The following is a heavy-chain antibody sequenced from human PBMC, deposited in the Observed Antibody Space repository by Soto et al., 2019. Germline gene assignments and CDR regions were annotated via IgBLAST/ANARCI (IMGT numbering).Heavy chain of an antibody. J-gene: IGHJ4*02. V-gene: IGHV4-4*02. CDR1: GGSISSSNW. Sequence: PTETLSLTCAVSGGSISSSNWWTWVRQPPGKGLEWIGEIYHSGSTNYNPSLMSPVTISVDKSKNQFSLKLSSVTAADTAVYYCARLGAFDYWGQGTLVTVSS. CDR2: IYHSGST. CDR3: ARLGAFDY.